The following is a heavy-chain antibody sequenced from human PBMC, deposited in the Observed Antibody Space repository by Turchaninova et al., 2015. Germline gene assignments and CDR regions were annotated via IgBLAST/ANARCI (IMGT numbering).Heavy chain of an antibody. Sequence: QVQLQQWGAGLLKPSETLSLTCAVYGGSFSGNYWNWIRQPPGKGLGWIGAISETEGPHYTSSLKSRVIISVDTSKNQFSLKLSSVTAADTAVYYCARGADRMKLGYWGQGTLVTVSS. J-gene: IGHJ4*02. CDR1: GGSFSGNY. V-gene: IGHV4-34*01. D-gene: IGHD1-14*01. CDR3: ARGADRMKLGY. CDR2: ISETEGP.